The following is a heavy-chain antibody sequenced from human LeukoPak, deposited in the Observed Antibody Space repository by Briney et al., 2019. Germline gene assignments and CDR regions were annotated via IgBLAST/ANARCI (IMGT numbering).Heavy chain of an antibody. CDR3: ARRGPNWGFFDY. Sequence: GGSLRLSCAASGFTFCNHAMSWVRQAPGKGLEWVSTISGSGDSTYYADSVKGRFTISGDDSKNTLYLQMNSLKAEDTAVYYCARRGPNWGFFDYWGRGTLVTVSS. V-gene: IGHV3-23*01. D-gene: IGHD7-27*01. J-gene: IGHJ4*02. CDR1: GFTFCNHA. CDR2: ISGSGDST.